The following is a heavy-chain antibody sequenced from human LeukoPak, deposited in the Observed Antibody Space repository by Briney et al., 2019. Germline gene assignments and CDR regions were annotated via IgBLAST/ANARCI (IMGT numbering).Heavy chain of an antibody. CDR1: GGSFSGYY. CDR3: ARGHITIFGVVIRNGYYFDY. V-gene: IGHV4-34*01. D-gene: IGHD3-3*01. CDR2: INHSGST. Sequence: SETLSLTCAVYGGSFSGYYWSWIRQPPGKGLEWIGEINHSGSTNYNPSLKSRVTISVDTSKNQFSLKLSSVTAADTAVYYCARGHITIFGVVIRNGYYFDYWGQGTLVTVSS. J-gene: IGHJ4*02.